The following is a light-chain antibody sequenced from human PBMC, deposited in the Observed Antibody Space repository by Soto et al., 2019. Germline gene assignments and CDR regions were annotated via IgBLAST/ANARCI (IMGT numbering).Light chain of an antibody. V-gene: IGKV1-27*01. CDR1: QGISNY. J-gene: IGKJ1*01. CDR2: AAS. Sequence: DIQMTQSPSSLSASVGGRVTITCRASQGISNYLAWYQQKPGKVPKLLIYAASTLQSGVPSRFSGSGSETDFTLTISSLQPEDVATYYFQKYNSALWTVGQGTKVEIK. CDR3: QKYNSALWT.